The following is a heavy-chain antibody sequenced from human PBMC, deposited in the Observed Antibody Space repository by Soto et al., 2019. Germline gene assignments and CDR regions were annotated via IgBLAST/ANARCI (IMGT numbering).Heavy chain of an antibody. CDR3: AKDLPYDYILGSDHHYYYYMDV. V-gene: IGHV3-23*01. Sequence: GSLRLSCAASGFTFSSYAMSWVRQAPGKGLEWVSAISGSGGSTYYADSVKGRFTISRDNSKNTLYLQMNSLRAEDTAVYYCAKDLPYDYILGSDHHYYYYMDVWGKGSTVIVSS. J-gene: IGHJ6*03. CDR1: GFTFSSYA. CDR2: ISGSGGST. D-gene: IGHD3-16*01.